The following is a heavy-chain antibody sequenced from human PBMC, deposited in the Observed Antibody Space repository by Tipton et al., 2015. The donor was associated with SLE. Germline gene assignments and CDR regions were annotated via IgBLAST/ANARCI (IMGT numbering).Heavy chain of an antibody. D-gene: IGHD1-26*01. CDR3: ATHLPGGASHY. J-gene: IGHJ4*02. CDR2: INHSGST. CDR1: GGSFSGYY. V-gene: IGHV4-34*01. Sequence: GLVKPSETLSLTCAVYGGSFSGYYWSWIRQPPGKGLEWIGEINHSGSTNYNPSLKSRVTISVDTSKNQFSLKLSSVTAADAAVYYCATHLPGGASHYRGQGTLVTVSS.